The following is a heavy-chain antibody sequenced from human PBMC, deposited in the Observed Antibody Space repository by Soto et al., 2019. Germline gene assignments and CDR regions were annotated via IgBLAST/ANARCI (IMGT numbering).Heavy chain of an antibody. V-gene: IGHV4-39*01. CDR2: IYYSGST. D-gene: IGHD6-19*01. J-gene: IGHJ4*02. CDR3: ARQIAVAGTRNYYFDY. CDR1: GGSISSSSYY. Sequence: QLQLQESGPGLVKPSETLSLTCTVSGGSISSSSYYWGWIRQPPGKGLEWIGSIYYSGSTYYNPSLKSRVTISVDTSQNQFSLKLSSVTAADTAVYYCARQIAVAGTRNYYFDYWGQGTLVTVSS.